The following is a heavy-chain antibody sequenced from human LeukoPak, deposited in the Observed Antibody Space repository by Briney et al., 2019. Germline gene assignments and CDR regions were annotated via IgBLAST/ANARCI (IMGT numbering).Heavy chain of an antibody. V-gene: IGHV3-48*01. CDR1: GFTFSSYS. CDR2: ISSSSSTI. CDR3: ARNGATAMAYYYYYYMDV. J-gene: IGHJ6*03. D-gene: IGHD5-18*01. Sequence: GGSLRLSCAASGFTFSSYSMNWVRQAPGKGLEWVSYISSSSSTIYYADSVKGRFTISRDNAKNSLYLHMNSLRAEDTAVYYCARNGATAMAYYYYYYMDVWGKGTRITVSS.